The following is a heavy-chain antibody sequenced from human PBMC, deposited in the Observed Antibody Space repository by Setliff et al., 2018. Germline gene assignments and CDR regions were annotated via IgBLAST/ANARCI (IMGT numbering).Heavy chain of an antibody. V-gene: IGHV1-18*01. J-gene: IGHJ4*02. Sequence: ASVKVSCKASGYTFTNYGITWVRQAPGQGLEWMGWINNYNTNTRYAQKLQGRVTMTTDTSTSTAYMELRSLRSDDTAVYYCARGQTLRHFDWPTAFDYWGLGTLVTVSS. CDR1: GYTFTNYG. CDR2: INNYNTNT. D-gene: IGHD3-9*01. CDR3: ARGQTLRHFDWPTAFDY.